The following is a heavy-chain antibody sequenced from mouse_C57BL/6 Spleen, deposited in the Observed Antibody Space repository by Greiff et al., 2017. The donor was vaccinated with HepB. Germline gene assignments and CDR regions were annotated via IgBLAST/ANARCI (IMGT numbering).Heavy chain of an antibody. CDR1: GYTFTDYN. Sequence: VQLQQSGPELVKPGASVKMSCKASGYTFTDYNMHWVKQSHGKSLERIGYINPNNGGTSYNQKFNGKSTLTVNKSSSTAYMELRSLTSEDSAVYYCARDYGSRRGFDYWGQGTTLTVSS. CDR3: ARDYGSRRGFDY. D-gene: IGHD1-1*01. V-gene: IGHV1-22*01. J-gene: IGHJ2*01. CDR2: INPNNGGT.